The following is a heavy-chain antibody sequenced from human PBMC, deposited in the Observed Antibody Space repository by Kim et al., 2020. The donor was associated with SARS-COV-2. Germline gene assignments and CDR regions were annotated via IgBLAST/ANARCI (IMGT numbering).Heavy chain of an antibody. Sequence: KFQGRVTITADESTSTAYMELSSLRSEDTAVYYCARVLDGGRHLGDYFDYWGQGTLVTVSS. J-gene: IGHJ4*02. V-gene: IGHV1-69*01. CDR3: ARVLDGGRHLGDYFDY. D-gene: IGHD3-3*01.